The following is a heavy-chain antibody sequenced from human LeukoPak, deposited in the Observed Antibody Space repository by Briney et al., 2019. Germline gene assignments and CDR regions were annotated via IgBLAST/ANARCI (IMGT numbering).Heavy chain of an antibody. CDR1: GFTFSSYG. V-gene: IGHV3-30*03. CDR2: ISYDGSNK. CDR3: ARDRAVSYFDY. J-gene: IGHJ4*02. D-gene: IGHD6-19*01. Sequence: GGSLRLSCAASGFTFSSYGMHWVRQAPGKGLEWVAVISYDGSNKYYADSVMGRFTISRDNSKNTLYLQMNSLRVEDTAVYYCARDRAVSYFDYWGQGTLVTVSS.